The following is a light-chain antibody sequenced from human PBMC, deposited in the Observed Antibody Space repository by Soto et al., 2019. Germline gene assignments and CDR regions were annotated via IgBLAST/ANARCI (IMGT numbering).Light chain of an antibody. Sequence: DIQMTQSPPTLSASVGDRVTITCRASQSIRHYLAWYQQMPGKAPKLLIYGPSTLQSGVPSRFSGSGSGTEFTLTISSLQPDDFGTYFCQHHNSYSQTFGQGTKVDIK. CDR3: QHHNSYSQT. J-gene: IGKJ1*01. CDR1: QSIRHY. V-gene: IGKV1-5*01. CDR2: GPS.